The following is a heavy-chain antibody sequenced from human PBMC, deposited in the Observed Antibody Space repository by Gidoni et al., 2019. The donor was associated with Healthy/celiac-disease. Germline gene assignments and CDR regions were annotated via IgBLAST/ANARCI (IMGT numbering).Heavy chain of an antibody. Sequence: QVQLQQWGAGLLKPSETLSLTCAVYGGSFSVYYWSWIRQPPGTGLEWIGEINHSGSTNYNPSLKSRVTISVDTSKNQSSLKLSSVTAADTAVYYCARVLPSHIVVVPAAGFDPWGQGTLVTVSS. CDR1: GGSFSVYY. J-gene: IGHJ5*02. V-gene: IGHV4-34*01. D-gene: IGHD2-2*01. CDR2: INHSGST. CDR3: ARVLPSHIVVVPAAGFDP.